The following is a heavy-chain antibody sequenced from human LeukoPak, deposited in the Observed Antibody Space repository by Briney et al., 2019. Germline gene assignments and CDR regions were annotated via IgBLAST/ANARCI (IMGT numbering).Heavy chain of an antibody. CDR1: GFTFNSYA. J-gene: IGHJ4*02. D-gene: IGHD6-19*01. CDR2: ISSDGSNN. V-gene: IGHV3-30*17. CDR3: ARDFGRVAVAGMVY. Sequence: GGSLRLSCAVSGFTFNSYAMHWVRQAPGKGLEWVAVISSDGSNNYYADSVKGRFTISRDNSKNTLYLQMNSLRAEDTAVYYCARDFGRVAVAGMVYWGQGTLVTVSS.